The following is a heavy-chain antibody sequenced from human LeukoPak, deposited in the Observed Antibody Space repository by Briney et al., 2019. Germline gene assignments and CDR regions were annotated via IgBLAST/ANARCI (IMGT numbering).Heavy chain of an antibody. CDR1: GGSISSSSYY. CDR3: ARHLEVIPLYFDY. Sequence: SSETLSLTCTVSGGSISSSSYYWGWIRQPPGKGLEWIGSIYYSGSTHYNPSLKSRVTISVDTSKNQLSLKLSSVTAADTAVYHCARHLEVIPLYFDYWGQGARVSVSS. J-gene: IGHJ4*01. V-gene: IGHV4-39*07. D-gene: IGHD3-22*01. CDR2: IYYSGST.